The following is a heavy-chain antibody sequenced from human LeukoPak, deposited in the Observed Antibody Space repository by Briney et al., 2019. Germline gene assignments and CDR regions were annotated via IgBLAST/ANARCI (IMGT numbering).Heavy chain of an antibody. V-gene: IGHV1-2*06. Sequence: SVKVSCKASGYTFTGYYMHWVRQAPGQGLEWKGRINPNSGGTNYAQKFQGRVTMTRDTSISTAYMELSRLRSDDTAVYYCARDPSSVHAFDIWGQGTMVTVSS. CDR2: INPNSGGT. CDR1: GYTFTGYY. CDR3: ARDPSSVHAFDI. J-gene: IGHJ3*02.